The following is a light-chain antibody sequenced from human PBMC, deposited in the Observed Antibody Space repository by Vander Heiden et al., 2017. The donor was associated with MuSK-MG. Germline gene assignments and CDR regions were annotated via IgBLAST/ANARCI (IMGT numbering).Light chain of an antibody. CDR3: QQRSNWPIT. CDR2: DAS. V-gene: IGKV3-11*01. Sequence: EIVLTQSPATLSLSPGERAALSCRASLSLSSYLAWYQQKPGQAPRLLIYDASNRATGIPARFSGSGSGTDFTLTISSLEPEDFAVYYCQQRSNWPITFGQGTRLEIK. J-gene: IGKJ5*01. CDR1: LSLSSY.